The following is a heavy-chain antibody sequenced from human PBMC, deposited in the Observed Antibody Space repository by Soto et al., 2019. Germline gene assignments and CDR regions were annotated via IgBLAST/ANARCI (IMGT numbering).Heavy chain of an antibody. Sequence: GGSLRLSCEASGFTFSDYWMSWVRQAPGKGPEWVANIKFDGSEKQYVDSVRGRFTISRDNSRNSLFLQMNSLRAGDTAVYYCVKDGGYCSSSTCYSPRNHYFDSWGQGTLVTVS. J-gene: IGHJ4*02. D-gene: IGHD2-2*01. CDR3: VKDGGYCSSSTCYSPRNHYFDS. CDR1: GFTFSDYW. V-gene: IGHV3-7*03. CDR2: IKFDGSEK.